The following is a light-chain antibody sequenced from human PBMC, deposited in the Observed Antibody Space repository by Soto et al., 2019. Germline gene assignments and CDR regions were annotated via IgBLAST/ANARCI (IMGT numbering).Light chain of an antibody. CDR3: QQYTNWPPFT. Sequence: EIVLTQSPATLSVSPGESATLSCRASQNVGSSLAWYQNISGQGPRLLVYGASTRAAGVPARFSGSASGKEYTLTITSLQSEDSALYCCQQYTNWPPFTFGQGTRLEIK. J-gene: IGKJ2*01. V-gene: IGKV3-15*01. CDR1: QNVGSS. CDR2: GAS.